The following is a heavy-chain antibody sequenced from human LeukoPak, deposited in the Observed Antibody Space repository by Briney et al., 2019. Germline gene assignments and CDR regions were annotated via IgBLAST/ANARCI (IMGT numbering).Heavy chain of an antibody. Sequence: ASVKVSCKASGYTFTSYYMHWVRQAPGQGLEWMGIINPSGGSTSYAQKFQGRVTITADKSTSTAYMELSSLRSEDTAVYYCAREVAAAGTYYYYYMDVWGKGTTVTVSS. CDR3: AREVAAAGTYYYYYMDV. D-gene: IGHD6-13*01. CDR1: GYTFTSYY. V-gene: IGHV1-46*01. J-gene: IGHJ6*03. CDR2: INPSGGST.